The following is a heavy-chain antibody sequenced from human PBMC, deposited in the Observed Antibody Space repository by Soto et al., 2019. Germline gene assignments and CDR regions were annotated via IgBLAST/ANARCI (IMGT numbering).Heavy chain of an antibody. CDR1: GFTFSNAW. CDR3: TTVEGYSYPWFDP. V-gene: IGHV3-15*07. J-gene: IGHJ5*02. Sequence: RGSLRLSCAASGFTFSNAWMNWVRQAPGKGLEWVGRIKSKTDGGTTDYAAPVKGRFTISRDDSKNTLYLQMNSLKTEDTAVYYCTTVEGYSYPWFDPWGQGTLVTVSS. D-gene: IGHD5-18*01. CDR2: IKSKTDGGTT.